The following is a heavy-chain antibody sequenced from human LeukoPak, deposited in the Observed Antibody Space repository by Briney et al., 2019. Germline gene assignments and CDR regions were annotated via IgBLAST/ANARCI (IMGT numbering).Heavy chain of an antibody. CDR3: AICGPGYSSSWYPGGDAFDI. J-gene: IGHJ3*02. V-gene: IGHV5-51*01. Sequence: GESLKISCKGSGYSFTSYWIGWVRQMPGKGLEWMGIIYPGDSDTRYSPSFQGQVTISADKSISTAYLQWSSLKASDTAMYYCAICGPGYSSSWYPGGDAFDIWGQGAMVTVSS. CDR2: IYPGDSDT. D-gene: IGHD6-13*01. CDR1: GYSFTSYW.